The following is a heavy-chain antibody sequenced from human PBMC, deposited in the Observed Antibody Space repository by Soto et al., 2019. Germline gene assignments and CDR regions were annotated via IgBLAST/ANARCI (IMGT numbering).Heavy chain of an antibody. D-gene: IGHD1-26*01. Sequence: PGGSLRLSCAASGFTFSSYAMSWVRQAPGKGLEWVSAISGSGGSTYYADSVKGRFTISRDNSKNTLYLQMNSLRAEDTAVYYCAKDWVWEQYYYYYGMDVWGQGTTVTVS. V-gene: IGHV3-23*01. J-gene: IGHJ6*02. CDR1: GFTFSSYA. CDR3: AKDWVWEQYYYYYGMDV. CDR2: ISGSGGST.